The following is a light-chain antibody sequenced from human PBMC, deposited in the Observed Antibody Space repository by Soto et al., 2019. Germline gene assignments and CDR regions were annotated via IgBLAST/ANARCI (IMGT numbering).Light chain of an antibody. CDR1: SSDVGAYNY. CDR3: RSYVGTKGGYV. CDR2: EVS. Sequence: QSVLTQPASVSGSPGQSITISCTGTSSDVGAYNYVSWYQQHPGKAPKLMVYEVSYRPSRVSDRFSGSRSGNTASLTISGIHAAEESDYPCRSYVGTKGGYVFGTGTKVTVL. J-gene: IGLJ1*01. V-gene: IGLV2-14*01.